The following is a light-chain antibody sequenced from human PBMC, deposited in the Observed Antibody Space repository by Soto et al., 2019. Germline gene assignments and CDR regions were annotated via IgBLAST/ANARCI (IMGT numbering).Light chain of an antibody. V-gene: IGLV2-23*02. CDR2: EVN. J-gene: IGLJ2*01. CDR3: CSYAGSSTLV. Sequence: QSALTQPASVSGSPGQSITISCTGTSSDVGGYNLVSWYQQHPGTAPKLMIYEVNKRPSGVSNRFSGSKSGNSASLTISGLQAEDEADYYCCSYAGSSTLVFGGGTKLTVL. CDR1: SSDVGGYNL.